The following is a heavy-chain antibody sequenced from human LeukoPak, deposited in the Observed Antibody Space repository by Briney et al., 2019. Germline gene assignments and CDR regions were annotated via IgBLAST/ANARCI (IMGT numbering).Heavy chain of an antibody. CDR3: ARGYGDFRVEGRYFHS. J-gene: IGHJ4*02. D-gene: IGHD4-17*01. Sequence: SETLSLTCTVSDGSITNDDWSWVRQPPGKGLEFIGHVHYSGTANYKPSLRSRVTISVATSKQQFFLKLKSVTAADTAVYYCARGYGDFRVEGRYFHSWGQGTLVTVSS. CDR2: VHYSGTA. V-gene: IGHV4-59*01. CDR1: DGSITNDD.